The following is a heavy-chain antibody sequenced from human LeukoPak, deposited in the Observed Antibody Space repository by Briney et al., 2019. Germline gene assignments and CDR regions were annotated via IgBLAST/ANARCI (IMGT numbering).Heavy chain of an antibody. CDR3: AKAAGYSSGWADY. Sequence: GGSLRLSCAASGFTFSSYWMNWARQAPGKGLEWVASINHNGNVNYYVDSVKGRFTISRDNAKNSLYLQMNSLRAEDTALYYCAKAAGYSSGWADYWGQGTRVTVSS. J-gene: IGHJ4*02. CDR2: INHNGNVN. D-gene: IGHD6-19*01. CDR1: GFTFSSYW. V-gene: IGHV3-7*03.